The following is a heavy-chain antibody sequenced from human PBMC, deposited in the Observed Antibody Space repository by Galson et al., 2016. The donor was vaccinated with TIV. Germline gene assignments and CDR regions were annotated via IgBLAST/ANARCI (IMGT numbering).Heavy chain of an antibody. CDR2: ISSTSNYI. D-gene: IGHD7-27*01. Sequence: RLSCAASGFTFSNYNMNWVRQAPGKGLEWVSSISSTSNYIYYGDPVKGRFTISRDNAENSLHLHMNSLRAEDTAIYFCARTGNYYHYAMDVWGQGTTVTVSS. CDR1: GFTFSNYN. J-gene: IGHJ6*02. CDR3: ARTGNYYHYAMDV. V-gene: IGHV3-21*01.